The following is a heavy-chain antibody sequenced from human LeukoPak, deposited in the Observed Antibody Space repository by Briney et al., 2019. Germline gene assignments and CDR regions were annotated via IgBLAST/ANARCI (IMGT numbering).Heavy chain of an antibody. J-gene: IGHJ5*02. V-gene: IGHV4-34*01. CDR3: ARGYYDILTGYYPGFDP. D-gene: IGHD3-9*01. Sequence: KPSETLSLTCAVYGGSFSGYYWSWIRQPPGKGLEWIGEINHSGSTNYNPSLKSRVTISVDTSKNQFSLKLSSVTAADTAVYYCARGYYDILTGYYPGFDPWGQGTLVTVSS. CDR1: GGSFSGYY. CDR2: INHSGST.